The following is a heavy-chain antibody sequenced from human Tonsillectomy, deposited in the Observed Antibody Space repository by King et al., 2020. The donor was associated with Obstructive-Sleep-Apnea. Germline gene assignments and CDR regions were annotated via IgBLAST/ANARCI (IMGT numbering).Heavy chain of an antibody. CDR3: SHTKCLSITRDKGNKGQPQRTLPGIEKQESYYM. J-gene: IGHJ6*03. Sequence: ITLKESGPTLVKPTQTLTLTCTFSWFSLSTSGVGAGWIRQPPGKALEWLALIYWNDDKRYSPSLKSRLTITHDTSTNQVVLTMTNMDPVDSATDYCSHTKCLSITRDKGNKGQPQRTLPGIEKQESYYM. CDR1: WFSLSTSGVG. CDR2: IYWNDDK. V-gene: IGHV2-5*01. D-gene: IGHD1-14*01.